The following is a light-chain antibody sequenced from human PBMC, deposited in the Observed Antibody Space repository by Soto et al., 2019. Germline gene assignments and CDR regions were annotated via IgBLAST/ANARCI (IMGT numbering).Light chain of an antibody. V-gene: IGKV1-8*01. J-gene: IGKJ4*01. CDR3: QQRSNWPLT. CDR1: QGISSY. CDR2: DAS. Sequence: ATRMTQSPSSFSASTGDRVTITCRASQGISSYLAWYQQKPGKAPKLLIYDASSLESGVPSRFSGSGSGTEFTLTISSLEPEDFAVYYCQQRSNWPLTFGGGTKVDIK.